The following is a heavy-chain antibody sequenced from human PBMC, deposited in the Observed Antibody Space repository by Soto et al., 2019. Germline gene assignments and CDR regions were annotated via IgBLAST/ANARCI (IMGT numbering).Heavy chain of an antibody. Sequence: EVQLVESGGGLVQPGGSLRLSCAASGFTFSNAWMSWVRQAPGKGLEWVGRIKSKTDGGTTDYAAPVKGRFTISRDDSKNTLYLQMDSLRAEDTAVYYCAKEADTAMVCDIWGQGTMVSVSS. V-gene: IGHV3-15*01. CDR2: IKSKTDGGTT. CDR3: AKEADTAMVCDI. CDR1: GFTFSNAW. D-gene: IGHD5-18*01. J-gene: IGHJ3*02.